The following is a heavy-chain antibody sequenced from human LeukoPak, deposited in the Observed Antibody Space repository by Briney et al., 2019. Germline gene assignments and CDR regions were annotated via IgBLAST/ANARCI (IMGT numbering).Heavy chain of an antibody. Sequence: GRSLRLSCAASGFTFSSYAMHWVRQAPGKGWEWVAVISYDGSNKYYADSVKGRFTISRDNAKNSLYLQMNSLRAEDTAVYYCAREPYSSRGYWGQGTLVTVSS. D-gene: IGHD6-13*01. CDR1: GFTFSSYA. V-gene: IGHV3-30-3*01. CDR2: ISYDGSNK. J-gene: IGHJ4*02. CDR3: AREPYSSRGY.